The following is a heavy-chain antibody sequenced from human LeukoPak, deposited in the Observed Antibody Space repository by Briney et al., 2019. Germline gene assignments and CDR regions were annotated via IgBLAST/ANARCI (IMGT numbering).Heavy chain of an antibody. CDR1: GFTFSSYA. Sequence: GGSLRLSCAASGFTFSSYAMSWVRQAPGKGLEWVSAISDSGGITDYADSVKGRFTISRDNSKNMLYLQMNSLRAEDTAVYYCAKDRGRSSIRCYYDYWGQGTLVTVSS. CDR3: AKDRGRSSIRCYYDY. CDR2: ISDSGGIT. V-gene: IGHV3-23*01. J-gene: IGHJ4*02. D-gene: IGHD2-2*01.